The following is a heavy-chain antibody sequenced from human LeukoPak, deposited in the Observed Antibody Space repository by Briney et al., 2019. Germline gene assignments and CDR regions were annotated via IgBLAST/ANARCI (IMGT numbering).Heavy chain of an antibody. V-gene: IGHV4-59*08. D-gene: IGHD3-10*01. Sequence: SETLSLTCTVSGGSISSYYWSWIRQPAGKGLEWIGYIFHTGSTNYSPSLKSRVTISVDTSKNQFSLKLSSVTAADTAVYYCARHIRGAYYYFDYWGQGTLVTVSS. CDR3: ARHIRGAYYYFDY. CDR1: GGSISSYY. CDR2: IFHTGST. J-gene: IGHJ4*02.